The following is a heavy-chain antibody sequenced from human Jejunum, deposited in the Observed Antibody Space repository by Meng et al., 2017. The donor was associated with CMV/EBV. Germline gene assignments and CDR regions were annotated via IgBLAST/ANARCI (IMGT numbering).Heavy chain of an antibody. V-gene: IGHV3-53*01. CDR2: IYSEGNT. D-gene: IGHD2-2*01. J-gene: IGHJ2*01. CDR3: ASIYGMPRAWYFDL. CDR1: GFTVSSNH. Sequence: GHLGEAVGGVIQPGVSLRLSWTASGFTVSSNHMSWVRQAPGKGLEWVSVIYSEGNTFYADSVKGRFTISRDNSENTLYLQMNNLRADDTAVYYYASIYGMPRAWYFDLWGRGTLVTVSS.